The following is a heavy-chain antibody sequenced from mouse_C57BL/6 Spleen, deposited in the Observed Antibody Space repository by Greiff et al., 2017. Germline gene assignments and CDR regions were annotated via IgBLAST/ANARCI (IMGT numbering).Heavy chain of an antibody. CDR2: IYPYNGVS. D-gene: IGHD2-3*01. CDR3: ARNDGYYLDFFFAY. J-gene: IGHJ3*01. CDR1: GYSFTGYY. Sequence: VQLKQSGPELVKPGASVKISCKASGYSFTGYYMHWVKQSHGNILDWIGYIYPYNGVSSYNQKFKGKATLTVDKSSSTAYMELRSLTSEDSAFYDCARNDGYYLDFFFAYWGQGTLVTVSA. V-gene: IGHV1-31*01.